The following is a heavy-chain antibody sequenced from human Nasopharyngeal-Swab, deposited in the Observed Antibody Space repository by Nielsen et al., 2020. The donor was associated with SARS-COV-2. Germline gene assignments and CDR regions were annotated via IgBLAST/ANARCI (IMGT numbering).Heavy chain of an antibody. CDR1: GFTFSKCD. D-gene: IGHD5-24*01. V-gene: IGHV3-13*05. J-gene: IGHJ4*02. CDR2: VVTAGYP. Sequence: GALRLSCAASGFTFSKCDMHWVRQATGEGLEWVSAVVTAGYPFYPGSVKGRFTISRENAKHSLYLQMKSLRAGDTAVYYCARESREGYFNYWGQGTLVTVSS. CDR3: ARESREGYFNY.